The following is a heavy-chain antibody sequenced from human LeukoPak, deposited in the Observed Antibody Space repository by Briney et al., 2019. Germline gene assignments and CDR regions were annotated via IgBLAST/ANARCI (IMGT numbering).Heavy chain of an antibody. CDR3: AREKEDYDFWSGHTSTHYYYYMDV. D-gene: IGHD3-3*01. V-gene: IGHV3-43*02. CDR1: GFTFSSYA. Sequence: PGGSLRLSCAASGFTFSSYAMSWVRQAPGKGLEWVSLISGDGGSTYYADSVKGRFTISRDNSKNSLYLQMNSLRAEDTALYYCAREKEDYDFWSGHTSTHYYYYMDVWGKGTTVTVSS. J-gene: IGHJ6*03. CDR2: ISGDGGST.